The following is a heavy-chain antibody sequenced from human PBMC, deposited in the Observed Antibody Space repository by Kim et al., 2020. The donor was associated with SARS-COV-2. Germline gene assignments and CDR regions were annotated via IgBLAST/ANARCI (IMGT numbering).Heavy chain of an antibody. Sequence: GGSLRLSCAVSGFTFSSYWKSWVCQAQGKGLEWVANIKQDGSEKYYVDSVKGRFTISRDNATNSLYLQRNSLRAEDTAVNYCARDWVVTDIYDYWGQGT. V-gene: IGHV3-7*01. CDR3: ARDWVVTDIYDY. CDR1: GFTFSSYW. D-gene: IGHD2-21*02. J-gene: IGHJ4*02. CDR2: IKQDGSEK.